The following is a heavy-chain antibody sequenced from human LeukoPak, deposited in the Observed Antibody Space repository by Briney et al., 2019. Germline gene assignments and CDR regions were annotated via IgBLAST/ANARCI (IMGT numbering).Heavy chain of an antibody. CDR1: GFAFSRHG. J-gene: IGHJ6*03. D-gene: IGHD3-10*01. CDR2: IPYDGSNK. CDR3: AKGVGGSANYYYMDV. Sequence: GGSLRLSRAASGFAFSRHGIHWVRQAPGKGLEWVAFIPYDGSNKFYTDSVKGRFTISRDNSKNTLYLQMNSLRAEDTAVYYCAKGVGGSANYYYMDVWGKGTTVTVSS. V-gene: IGHV3-30*02.